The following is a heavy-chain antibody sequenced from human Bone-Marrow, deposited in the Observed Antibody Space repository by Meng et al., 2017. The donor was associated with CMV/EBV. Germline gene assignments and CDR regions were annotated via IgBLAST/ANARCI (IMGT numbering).Heavy chain of an antibody. J-gene: IGHJ6*02. D-gene: IGHD3-10*01. CDR3: ARAVDGVRGGVYYYYGMDV. V-gene: IGHV3-21*01. Sequence: GESLKISCAASGFTFSSYAMNWVRQAPGKGLEWVSSISSSSSYIYYADSVKGRFTISRDNAKNSLYLQMNSLRAEDTAVYYCARAVDGVRGGVYYYYGMDVWGQGTTVTVAS. CDR2: ISSSSSYI. CDR1: GFTFSSYA.